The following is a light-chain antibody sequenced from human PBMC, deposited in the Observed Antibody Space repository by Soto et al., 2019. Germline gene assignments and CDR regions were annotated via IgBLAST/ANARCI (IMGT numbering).Light chain of an antibody. CDR1: SSNIGGNS. V-gene: IGLV1-51*01. J-gene: IGLJ1*01. CDR3: GSGDSSLSDYV. CDR2: DDD. Sequence: QSVMTQPPSVSAAPGQRVTISCSGSSSNIGGNSVSWYQQLPGTAPKLLIYDDDKRPSGIPDRFSGSKSGTSATLGITGFQTGDEADYYCGSGDSSLSDYVFGTGTKVTVL.